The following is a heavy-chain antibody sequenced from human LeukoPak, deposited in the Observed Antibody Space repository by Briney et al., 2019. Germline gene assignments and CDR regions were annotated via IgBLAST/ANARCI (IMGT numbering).Heavy chain of an antibody. CDR1: GYTFTSYG. Sequence: ASVKVSCKASGYTFTSYGISWVRQAPGQGLEWMGWISAYNGNTNYAQKLQGRVTKTTDTSTSTAYMELRSLRSDDTAVYYCASPSVARRNTAMATDAFDIWGQGTMVTVSS. V-gene: IGHV1-18*01. J-gene: IGHJ3*02. CDR3: ASPSVARRNTAMATDAFDI. CDR2: ISAYNGNT. D-gene: IGHD5-18*01.